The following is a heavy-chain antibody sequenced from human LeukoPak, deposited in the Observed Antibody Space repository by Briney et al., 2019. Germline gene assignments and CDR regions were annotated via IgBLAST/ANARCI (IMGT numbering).Heavy chain of an antibody. CDR2: ISASGGSV. Sequence: PGGSLRLSCAASGFTFSTYAMSWVRQALEKGLEWVSGISASGGSVSYADSVKGRFTISRDNSKNTLYLQMNSLRAEDTAMYYCATNDFNNWFDPWGQGTLVTVSS. CDR3: ATNDFNNWFDP. D-gene: IGHD3/OR15-3a*01. V-gene: IGHV3-23*01. CDR1: GFTFSTYA. J-gene: IGHJ5*02.